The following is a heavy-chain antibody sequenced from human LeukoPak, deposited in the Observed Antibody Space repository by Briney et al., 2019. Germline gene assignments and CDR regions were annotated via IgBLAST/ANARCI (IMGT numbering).Heavy chain of an antibody. D-gene: IGHD3-22*01. J-gene: IGHJ4*02. CDR3: AADSSGYNDY. CDR2: ISGGGVST. CDR1: GFTFSSYG. V-gene: IGHV3-23*01. Sequence: PGGTLRLSCAASGFTFSSYGMSWVRQAPGKGLEWVTTISGGGVSTYYADSVKGRFTISRDNSKNTLYVQMNSLRAEDTAVYYCAADSSGYNDYWSQGTLVTVSS.